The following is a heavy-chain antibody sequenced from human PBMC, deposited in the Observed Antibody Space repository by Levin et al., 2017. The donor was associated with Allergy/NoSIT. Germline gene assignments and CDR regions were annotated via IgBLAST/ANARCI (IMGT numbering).Heavy chain of an antibody. CDR2: IWHDGSKT. CDR3: ARDGMTVAGILGVIPENFDY. Sequence: GGSLRLSCAASGFTFNNYGMHWVRQAPGKGLEWVAVIWHDGSKTSYADSVKGRFTISRDNSENTLYLQMNSLRAEDTAVYYCARDGMTVAGILGVIPENFDYWGQGTLVTVSS. D-gene: IGHD6-19*01. V-gene: IGHV3-33*01. J-gene: IGHJ4*02. CDR1: GFTFNNYG.